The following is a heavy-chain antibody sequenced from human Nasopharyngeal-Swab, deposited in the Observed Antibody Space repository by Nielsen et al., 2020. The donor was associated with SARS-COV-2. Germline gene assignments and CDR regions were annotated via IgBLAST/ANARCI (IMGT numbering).Heavy chain of an antibody. V-gene: IGHV1-46*01. J-gene: IGHJ5*02. CDR3: ARGAVHHMLDL. Sequence: WVRQAPGQGPESLGLIIPSEGSTAYAQKFQGRVTMTRDTSTSTAYMELSSLRSDDTAVYFCARGAVHHMLDLWGQGTRVTVSS. CDR2: IIPSEGST. D-gene: IGHD3-16*01.